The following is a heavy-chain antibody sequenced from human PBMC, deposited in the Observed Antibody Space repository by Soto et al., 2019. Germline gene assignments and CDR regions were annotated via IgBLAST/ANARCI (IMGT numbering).Heavy chain of an antibody. J-gene: IGHJ4*02. CDR3: AKAKNDYNWDNRPPFDY. CDR1: GFTLRNYS. CDR2: ISANDVGT. Sequence: PGGSLILSCESSGFTLRNYSMTWIRQAPGKGLDWVSLISANDVGTYYAESVKTRFTISTDQSRNTVYLQMDSLRADDTAIYYCAKAKNDYNWDNRPPFDYWGQGTLVNVSS. V-gene: IGHV3-23*01. D-gene: IGHD1-20*01.